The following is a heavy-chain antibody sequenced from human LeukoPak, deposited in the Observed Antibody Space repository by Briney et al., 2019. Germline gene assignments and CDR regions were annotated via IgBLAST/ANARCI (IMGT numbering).Heavy chain of an antibody. V-gene: IGHV3-30*03. Sequence: GGSLRLSCAASGFTFSSYGMHWVRQAPGKGLEWVAVISYDGSNKYYADSVKGRFTISRDNARNSLYLQMNNLRGEDTAIYYCARDAGNSGYGCDLWGQGTLVTVSS. D-gene: IGHD5-12*01. J-gene: IGHJ5*02. CDR2: ISYDGSNK. CDR3: ARDAGNSGYGCDL. CDR1: GFTFSSYG.